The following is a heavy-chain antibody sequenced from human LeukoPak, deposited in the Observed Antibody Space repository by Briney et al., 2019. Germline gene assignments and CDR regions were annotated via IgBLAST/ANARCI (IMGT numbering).Heavy chain of an antibody. CDR2: IKRKTDGGTA. CDR1: GFTSSNAW. D-gene: IGHD2-15*01. J-gene: IGHJ4*02. CDR3: TTGSCSGGSCSSLFY. V-gene: IGHV3-15*01. Sequence: GGSLRLSCAASGFTSSNAWMSWVRQAPGKGLEWVGRIKRKTDGGTAEYAAPVKGRFTISRDDSRDTLYLQTNSLETEDTGVYFCTTGSCSGGSCSSLFYWGQGTLVTVSS.